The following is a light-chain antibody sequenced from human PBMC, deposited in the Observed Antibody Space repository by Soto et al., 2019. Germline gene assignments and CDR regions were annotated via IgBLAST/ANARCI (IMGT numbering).Light chain of an antibody. CDR3: QQYNTYAWT. Sequence: DGQVSQSRSTLSASVADTVTITCRAFQSISGALAWYQQKPGGPPNLLIYDASSVQSGVPSRYSGSGSGTEFTLTISSLQSDDFAAYYCQQYNTYAWTFGQGTKVDIK. CDR2: DAS. J-gene: IGKJ1*01. V-gene: IGKV1-5*01. CDR1: QSISGA.